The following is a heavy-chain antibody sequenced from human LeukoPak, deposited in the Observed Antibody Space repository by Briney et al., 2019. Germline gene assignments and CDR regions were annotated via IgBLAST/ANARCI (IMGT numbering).Heavy chain of an antibody. D-gene: IGHD3-10*01. CDR1: GFTFSNAW. CDR3: ARSNPYGSGSIYFDY. J-gene: IGHJ4*02. V-gene: IGHV4-59*05. CDR2: IYYSGST. Sequence: AGGSLRLSCAASGFTFSNAWMSWVRQAPGKGLEWIGSIYYSGSTYYNPSLKSRVTISVDTSKNQFSLKLSSVTAADTAVYYCARSNPYGSGSIYFDYWGQGTLVTVSS.